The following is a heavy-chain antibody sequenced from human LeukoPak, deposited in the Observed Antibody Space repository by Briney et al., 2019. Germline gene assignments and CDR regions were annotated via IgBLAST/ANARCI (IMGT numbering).Heavy chain of an antibody. Sequence: SETLSLTCTVSGDSISSYYWSWTRQPPGKGLEWIGFVYYSGNTNYNPSLKSRVTMSVDTSKNQFSLKLSSVTAADTAMYYCARRGRIPDYWGQGTLVTVSS. J-gene: IGHJ4*02. V-gene: IGHV4-59*01. CDR3: ARRGRIPDY. CDR2: VYYSGNT. D-gene: IGHD2-21*01. CDR1: GDSISSYY.